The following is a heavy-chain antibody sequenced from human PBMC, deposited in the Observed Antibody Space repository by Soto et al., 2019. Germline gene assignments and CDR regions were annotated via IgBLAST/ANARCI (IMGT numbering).Heavy chain of an antibody. V-gene: IGHV4-30-2*01. CDR3: ARRTRGGNSVDN. Sequence: TLSRTSTVSFGSISGGRYSWSWILQPPGKGLEWIGYIYHSGSTYYNPSLKSRVTISVDRSKNQFSLKLSSVTASDTAVYYCARRTRGGNSVDNWSQGTLVTVSS. CDR2: IYHSGST. D-gene: IGHD2-21*02. J-gene: IGHJ4*02. CDR1: FGSISGGRYS.